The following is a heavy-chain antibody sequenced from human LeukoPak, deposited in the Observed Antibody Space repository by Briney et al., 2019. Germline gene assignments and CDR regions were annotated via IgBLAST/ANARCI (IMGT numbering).Heavy chain of an antibody. CDR3: VGGDY. CDR1: GLTFSIHW. CDR2: INQDESDK. V-gene: IGHV3-7*01. Sequence: GGSLRLYCAASGLTFSIHWMNWVRQAPGKGLECVANINQDESDKYYVVSVKGRFTIYRDDTKNSLYLQMNSLRAEDTAVYYCVGGDYWGQGTLVTVSS. J-gene: IGHJ4*02.